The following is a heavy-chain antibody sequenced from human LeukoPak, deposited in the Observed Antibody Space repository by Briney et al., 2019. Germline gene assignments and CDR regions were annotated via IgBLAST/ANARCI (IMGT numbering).Heavy chain of an antibody. CDR2: ISSNGHT. J-gene: IGHJ5*02. CDR3: VKDNREEDWFDP. Sequence: GGSLRLSCSASGFTFRKYSLHWVRQGPGKGPEYVSAISSNGHTYYADSVKGRFTISRDNSKSTLYLQMSSLRPEDTAVYYCVKDNREEDWFDPWGQGTLVTVSS. D-gene: IGHD2/OR15-2a*01. V-gene: IGHV3-64D*09. CDR1: GFTFRKYS.